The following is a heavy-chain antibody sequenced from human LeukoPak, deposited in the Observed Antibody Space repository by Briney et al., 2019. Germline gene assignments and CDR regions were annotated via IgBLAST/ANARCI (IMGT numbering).Heavy chain of an antibody. CDR1: GYTFTSYD. CDR2: MNPNSGNT. J-gene: IGHJ6*03. D-gene: IGHD4-17*01. V-gene: IGHV1-8*01. Sequence: GASVKVSCRASGYTFTSYDINWVRQATGQGLEWMGWMNPNSGNTGYAQKFQGRVTMTRNTSISTAYMELSSLRSEDTAVYYCARGLTVTTFGYYYYYYMDVWGKGTTVTVSS. CDR3: ARGLTVTTFGYYYYYYMDV.